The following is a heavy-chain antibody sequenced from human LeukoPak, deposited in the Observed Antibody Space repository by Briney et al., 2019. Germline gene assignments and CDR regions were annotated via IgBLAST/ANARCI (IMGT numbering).Heavy chain of an antibody. CDR2: IYSGGST. Sequence: QPGGSLRLSCAASGFTVSSNYMSWVRQAPGKGLEWVSVIYSGGSTYYADSVKGRFTISRDNSKNTLYLQMNSLRADDTAVYYCARDAIAVAGTCFPWGQGTLVTVSS. CDR3: ARDAIAVAGTCFP. D-gene: IGHD6-19*01. V-gene: IGHV3-53*01. CDR1: GFTVSSNY. J-gene: IGHJ4*02.